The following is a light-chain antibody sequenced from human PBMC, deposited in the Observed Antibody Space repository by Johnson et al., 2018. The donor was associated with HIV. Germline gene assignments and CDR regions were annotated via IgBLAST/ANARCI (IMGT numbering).Light chain of an antibody. V-gene: IGLV1-51*02. Sequence: QSALTQPPSVSAAPGQKVTISCSGSSSNIGNNYVSWYQQLPGTAPKLLIYENNKRPSGIPDRFSGSKSGTSATLGITGIQPGDEADYYCGTWDSSLSASYVFGTGTKVTVL. J-gene: IGLJ1*01. CDR2: ENN. CDR1: SSNIGNNY. CDR3: GTWDSSLSASYV.